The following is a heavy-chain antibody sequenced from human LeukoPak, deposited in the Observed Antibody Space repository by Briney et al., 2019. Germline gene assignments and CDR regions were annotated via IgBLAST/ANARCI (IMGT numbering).Heavy chain of an antibody. CDR3: ARDRGSDGSDQLDP. V-gene: IGHV4-4*07. J-gene: IGHJ5*02. CDR2: IYSSGST. Sequence: SETLSLTCTVFGGSISSYYWTWIRQPAGKGLEWIGRIYSSGSTIYNPSLKSRVPMSLDMSNNQFYLKLSSVPAADMAVYYCARDRGSDGSDQLDPWGQGPLVPVSS. D-gene: IGHD3-10*01. CDR1: GGSISSYY.